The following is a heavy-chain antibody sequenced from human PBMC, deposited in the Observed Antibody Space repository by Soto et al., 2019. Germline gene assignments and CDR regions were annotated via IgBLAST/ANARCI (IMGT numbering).Heavy chain of an antibody. CDR2: IIPIFGTA. CDR1: GFTLENSA. J-gene: IGHJ5*02. V-gene: IGHV1-69*13. D-gene: IGHD3-9*01. Sequence: SVKVSCKASGFTLENSAIQWVRQARGHRLEWMGGIIPIFGTANYAQKFQGRVTITADESTSTAYMELSSLRSEDTAVYYCARGLTPNWFDPWGQGTLVTVS. CDR3: ARGLTPNWFDP.